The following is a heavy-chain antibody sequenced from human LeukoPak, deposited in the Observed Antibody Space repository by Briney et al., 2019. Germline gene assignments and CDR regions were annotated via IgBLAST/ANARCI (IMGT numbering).Heavy chain of an antibody. CDR2: ISGSGGST. CDR3: AKAAYDYVWGSYRYQDYYYGMDV. J-gene: IGHJ6*02. D-gene: IGHD3-16*02. CDR1: GFTFSSYA. Sequence: AGGSLRLSCAASGFTFSSYAMSWVRQAPGKGLEWVSAISGSGGSTYYADSVKGRFTISRDNSKNTPYLQMNSLRAEDTAVYYCAKAAYDYVWGSYRYQDYYYGMDVWGQGTTVTVSS. V-gene: IGHV3-23*01.